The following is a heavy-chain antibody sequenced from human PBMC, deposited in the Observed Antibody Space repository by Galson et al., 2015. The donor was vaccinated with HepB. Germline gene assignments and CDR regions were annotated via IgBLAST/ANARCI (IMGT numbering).Heavy chain of an antibody. CDR3: ARVGSSGWYQTYYFDY. CDR1: GFTFGVYD. J-gene: IGHJ4*02. V-gene: IGHV3-11*01. D-gene: IGHD6-19*01. Sequence: SLRLSCAASGFTFGVYDMTWIRQAPGKGLEWVSNISNSGRTIYYADSVKGRFTISRDNAKNSLYLQMNSLRAEDTAVFYCARVGSSGWYQTYYFDYWGQGTLVTVSS. CDR2: ISNSGRTI.